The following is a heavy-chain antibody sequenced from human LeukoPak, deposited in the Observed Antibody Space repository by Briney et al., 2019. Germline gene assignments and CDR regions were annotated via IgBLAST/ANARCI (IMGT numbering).Heavy chain of an antibody. Sequence: GGSLRLSCAASGFXFSSYAITWVRQAPGKGLEWVSGISGSSASTYYAETVKGRFTISRDNSKNTLYLQMNGLRAEDSAVYYCAKERQAWGVGADYFDYWGQGTLVTVSS. CDR2: ISGSSAST. CDR1: GFXFSSYA. J-gene: IGHJ4*02. D-gene: IGHD1-26*01. V-gene: IGHV3-23*01. CDR3: AKERQAWGVGADYFDY.